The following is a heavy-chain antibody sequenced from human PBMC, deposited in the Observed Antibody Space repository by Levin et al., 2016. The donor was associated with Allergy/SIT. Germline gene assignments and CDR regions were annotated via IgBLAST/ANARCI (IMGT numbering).Heavy chain of an antibody. Sequence: GESLKISCAASGFTFSSYEMNWVRQAPGKGLEWVSYISSSGSTIYYADSVKGRFTISRDNAKNSLYLQMNSLRAEDTAVYYCARVRGYSYSNDAFDIWGQGTMVTVSS. D-gene: IGHD5-18*01. J-gene: IGHJ3*02. V-gene: IGHV3-48*03. CDR3: ARVRGYSYSNDAFDI. CDR2: ISSSGSTI. CDR1: GFTFSSYE.